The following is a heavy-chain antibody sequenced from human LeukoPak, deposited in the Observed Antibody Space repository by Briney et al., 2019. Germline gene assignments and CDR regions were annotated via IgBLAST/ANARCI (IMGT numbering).Heavy chain of an antibody. CDR1: GGSFSGYY. J-gene: IGHJ3*02. Sequence: SETLSLTCAVNGGSFSGYYWSWIRQPPGKGLEWIGEITQSGSINSNPSLKSRVTISVDTSKNQFSLKLSSVTAADTAVYYCAGDPEGRGAFDIWGQGTMVTVSS. D-gene: IGHD1-14*01. CDR2: ITQSGSI. CDR3: AGDPEGRGAFDI. V-gene: IGHV4-34*01.